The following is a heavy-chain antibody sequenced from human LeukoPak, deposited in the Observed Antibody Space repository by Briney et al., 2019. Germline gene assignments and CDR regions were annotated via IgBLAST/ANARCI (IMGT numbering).Heavy chain of an antibody. CDR1: GGTFSSYA. D-gene: IGHD2-2*01. V-gene: IGHV1-69*04. Sequence: SVKVSCKASGGTFSSYAISWVRQAPGQGLEWMGRIIPILGIANYAQKFQGRVTITADKSTSTAYMELSSLRSEDTAVYYCARDLCSSTSCSQAFDPWGQGTLVTVSS. CDR3: ARDLCSSTSCSQAFDP. J-gene: IGHJ5*02. CDR2: IIPILGIA.